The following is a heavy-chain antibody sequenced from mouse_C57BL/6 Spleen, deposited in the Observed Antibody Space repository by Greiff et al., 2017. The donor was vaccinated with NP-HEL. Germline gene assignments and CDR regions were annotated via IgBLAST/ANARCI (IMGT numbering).Heavy chain of an antibody. CDR1: GFNIKDYY. V-gene: IGHV14-1*01. CDR2: IDPEDGDT. D-gene: IGHD2-2*01. CDR3: TPIYYGYDGDFDY. J-gene: IGHJ2*01. Sequence: VQLQQSGAELVRPGASVKLSCTASGFNIKDYYMHWVKQRPEQGLEWIGRIDPEDGDTEYAPKFQGKATMTADTSSNTAYLQLSSLTSEDTAVYYCTPIYYGYDGDFDYWGQGTTLTVSS.